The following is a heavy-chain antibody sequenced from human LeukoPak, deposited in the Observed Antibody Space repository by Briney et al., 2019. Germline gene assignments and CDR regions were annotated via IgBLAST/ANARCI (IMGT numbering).Heavy chain of an antibody. J-gene: IGHJ4*02. CDR1: GGTFSSYA. V-gene: IGHV1-69*13. CDR2: IIPIFGTA. Sequence: SVTVSCTASGGTFSSYAISWVRPAPGQGLEWMGGIIPIFGTANYAQKFQGRVTITADESTSTAYMELSSLRPEDTAVYYCAGAADIVVVPAAQFDYWGQGTLVTVSS. D-gene: IGHD2-2*01. CDR3: AGAADIVVVPAAQFDY.